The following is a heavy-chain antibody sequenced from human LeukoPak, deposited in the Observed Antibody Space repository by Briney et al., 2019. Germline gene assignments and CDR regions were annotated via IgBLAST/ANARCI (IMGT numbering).Heavy chain of an antibody. Sequence: SSEKVSCKASGYTFTSYGISWVRQAPGQGLEWMGWISAYNGNTNYAQKLQGRVTMTTDTSTSTAYMELRSLRSDGTAVYYCARGVSGYSYCPFYYYYYMDVWGKGTTVTVSS. CDR2: ISAYNGNT. CDR3: ARGVSGYSYCPFYYYYYMDV. D-gene: IGHD5-18*01. V-gene: IGHV1-18*01. J-gene: IGHJ6*03. CDR1: GYTFTSYG.